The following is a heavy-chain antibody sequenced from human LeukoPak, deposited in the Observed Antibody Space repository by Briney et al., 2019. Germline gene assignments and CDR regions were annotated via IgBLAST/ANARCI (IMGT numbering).Heavy chain of an antibody. V-gene: IGHV6-1*01. CDR1: GDSFSSNSAA. J-gene: IGHJ4*02. CDR3: ARDTELRGLGYFDY. CDR2: TYYRSKWYN. D-gene: IGHD1-26*01. Sequence: SQTLSLTCDISGDSFSSNSAAWNWIRQSPSRGLEWLGRTYYRSKWYNDYAVSVKSRITINPDTSKNQFSLQLNSVTPEDTAVYYCARDTELRGLGYFDYWGQGTLVTVSS.